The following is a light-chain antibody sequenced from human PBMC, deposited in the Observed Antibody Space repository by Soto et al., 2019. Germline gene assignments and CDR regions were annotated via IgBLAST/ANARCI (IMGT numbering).Light chain of an antibody. J-gene: IGLJ3*02. Sequence: QSALTQPPFASGSPGQSGTISSTGTSSDVGAYNYVSWYQQHAGKAPKLVIYEVTKRPSGVPDRFSGSKSANTASLTVSGLQAEDEADYYCSSFASSNTWVFGGGTKLTVL. CDR2: EVT. CDR3: SSFASSNTWV. V-gene: IGLV2-8*01. CDR1: SSDVGAYNY.